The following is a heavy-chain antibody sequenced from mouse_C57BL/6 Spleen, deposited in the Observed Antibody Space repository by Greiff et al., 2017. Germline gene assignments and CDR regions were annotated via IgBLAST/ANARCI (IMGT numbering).Heavy chain of an antibody. CDR1: GYTFTSYW. D-gene: IGHD2-1*01. J-gene: IGHJ3*01. Sequence: VQLQQSGAELVMPGASVKLSCKASGYTFTSYWMHWVKQRPGQGLEWIGEIDPSDSYTNYNQKFKGKSTLTVDKSSSTAYMQLSSLTSEDSAVYYCANGKEGFAYWGQGTLVTVSA. CDR3: ANGKEGFAY. V-gene: IGHV1-69*01. CDR2: IDPSDSYT.